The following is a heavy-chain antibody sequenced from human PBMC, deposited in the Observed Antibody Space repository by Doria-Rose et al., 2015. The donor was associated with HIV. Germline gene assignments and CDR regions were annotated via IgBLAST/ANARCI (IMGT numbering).Heavy chain of an antibody. CDR3: ARIKSSRWYHKYYFDF. D-gene: IGHD6-13*01. CDR2: CVSDDER. J-gene: IGHJ4*02. V-gene: IGHV2-26*01. CDR1: GVSLSSPGMG. Sequence: QESGPVLVKPTETLTLTCTVSGVSLSSPGMGVSWIRQPPGKALEWLASCVSDDERSYTPSLKSRLTISRGTSKSQVVLIMTDMDPVDTATYYCARIKSSRWYHKYYFDFWGQGTLVIVSA.